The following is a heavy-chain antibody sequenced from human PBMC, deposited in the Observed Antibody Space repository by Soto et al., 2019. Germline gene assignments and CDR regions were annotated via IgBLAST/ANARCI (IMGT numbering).Heavy chain of an antibody. V-gene: IGHV3-53*02. J-gene: IGHJ3*01. CDR3: ARGGAPDV. CDR2: IYSGGST. CDR1: GFTVSSHY. D-gene: IGHD2-15*01. Sequence: EVQLVETGGGLIQPGGSLRLSCAASGFTVSSHYISWVRQASGEGLQWVSIIYSGGSTYYADSVKGRFTISRDNSKNTLYLQMNSRKVDDMAVYYCARGGAPDVWGQGTMVTV.